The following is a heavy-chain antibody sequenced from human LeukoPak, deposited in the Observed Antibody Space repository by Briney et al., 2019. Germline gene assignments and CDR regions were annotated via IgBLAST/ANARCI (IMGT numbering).Heavy chain of an antibody. V-gene: IGHV1-69*04. CDR3: ARQGSRSQIYCSSTSCYPNAAVDY. CDR2: IIPILGIA. Sequence: GASVKVSCKASGGTFSSYAISWVRQAPGQGLEWMGRIIPILGIANYAQKFQGRVTITADKSTSTAYMELSSLRSEDTAVYYCARQGSRSQIYCSSTSCYPNAAVDYWGQGALVTVSS. D-gene: IGHD2-2*01. CDR1: GGTFSSYA. J-gene: IGHJ4*02.